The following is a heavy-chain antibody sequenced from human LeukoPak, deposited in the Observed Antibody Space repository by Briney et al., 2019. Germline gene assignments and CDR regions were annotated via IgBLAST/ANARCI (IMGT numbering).Heavy chain of an antibody. J-gene: IGHJ5*02. CDR1: GFSLSTSGVG. CDR3: AHRGYAIGYCSGGSCSTDWFDP. Sequence: SGPTLVNPTPTLTLTCTFSGFSLSTSGVGVGWIRQPPGKALEWLALIYWNDDKRYSPSLKSRLTITKDTSKNQVVLTMTNMDPVDTATYYCAHRGYAIGYCSGGSCSTDWFDPWGQGTLVTVSS. CDR2: IYWNDDK. V-gene: IGHV2-5*01. D-gene: IGHD2-15*01.